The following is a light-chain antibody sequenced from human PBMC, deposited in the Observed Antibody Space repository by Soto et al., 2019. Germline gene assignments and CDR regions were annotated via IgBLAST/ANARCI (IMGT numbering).Light chain of an antibody. Sequence: EIVLTQSPATLSLSPGERATLSCRASQAVGNYVAWYQQKPGQSPRLLISDASTRATGIPARCSGSGSGTDYGLTISDLEPEDFAVCWCQQLSNWALTFGGGTKVEIK. CDR2: DAS. CDR1: QAVGNY. CDR3: QQLSNWALT. J-gene: IGKJ4*01. V-gene: IGKV3-11*01.